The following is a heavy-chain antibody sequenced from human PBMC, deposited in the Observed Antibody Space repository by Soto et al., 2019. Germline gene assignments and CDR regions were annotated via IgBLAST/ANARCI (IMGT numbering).Heavy chain of an antibody. D-gene: IGHD3-3*01. CDR2: ISYDGSNK. V-gene: IGHV3-30-3*01. CDR3: ARDQTGLRITIFGVVINTASYGMDV. Sequence: GGSLRLSCAASGFTFSSYAMHWVRQAQGKGLEWVAVISYDGSNKYYADSVKGRFTISRDNSKNTLYLQMNSLRAEDTAVYYCARDQTGLRITIFGVVINTASYGMDVWGQGTTVTVSS. CDR1: GFTFSSYA. J-gene: IGHJ6*02.